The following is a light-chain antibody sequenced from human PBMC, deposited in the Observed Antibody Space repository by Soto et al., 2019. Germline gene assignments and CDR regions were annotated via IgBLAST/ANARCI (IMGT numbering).Light chain of an antibody. CDR1: SSNIGAGYD. V-gene: IGLV1-40*01. CDR3: QSYDSSLSGRVV. CDR2: GNS. J-gene: IGLJ2*01. Sequence: QSVLTQPPSVSGAPGQRVTISCTGSSSNIGAGYDVHWYQQLPGTAPKLLIYGNSNRPSGVPDRFSGSKSGTSASLPITWLQADDEADYYCQSYDSSLSGRVVFGGGTKLTVL.